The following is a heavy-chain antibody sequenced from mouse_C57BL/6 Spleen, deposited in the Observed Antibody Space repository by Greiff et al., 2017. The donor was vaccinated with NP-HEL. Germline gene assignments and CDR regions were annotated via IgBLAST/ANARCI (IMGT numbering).Heavy chain of an antibody. CDR3: ARSQGYYRSQYYFDY. Sequence: QVQLQQSGPELVKPGASVKISCKASGYAFSSSWMNWVKQRPGKGLEWIGRIYPGDGDTNYNGKFKGKATLTADKSSSTAYMQLSSLTSEDSAVYFCARSQGYYRSQYYFDYWGQGTTLTVSS. J-gene: IGHJ2*01. V-gene: IGHV1-82*01. CDR1: GYAFSSSW. D-gene: IGHD2-12*01. CDR2: IYPGDGDT.